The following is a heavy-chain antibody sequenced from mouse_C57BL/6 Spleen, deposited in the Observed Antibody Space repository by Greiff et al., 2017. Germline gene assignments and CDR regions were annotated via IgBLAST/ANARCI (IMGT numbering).Heavy chain of an antibody. J-gene: IGHJ2*01. CDR3: ARGIYYDYGYYFDY. V-gene: IGHV1-76*01. CDR2: IYPGSGNT. D-gene: IGHD2-4*01. CDR1: GYTFTDYY. Sequence: QVQLQQSGAELVRPGASVKLSCKASGYTFTDYYINWVKQRPGQGLEWIARIYPGSGNTYYNEKFKGKATLTAEKSSSTAYMQLSSLTSEDSAVYFCARGIYYDYGYYFDYWGQGTTLTVSS.